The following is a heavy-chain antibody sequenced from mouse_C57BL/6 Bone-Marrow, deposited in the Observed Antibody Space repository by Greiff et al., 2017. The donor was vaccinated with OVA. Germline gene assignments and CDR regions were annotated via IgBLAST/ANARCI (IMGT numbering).Heavy chain of an antibody. CDR3: ARLGFAY. V-gene: IGHV5-6*01. Sequence: EVKLVESGGDLVKPGGSLKLSCAASGFTFSSYGMSWVRQTPDKRLEWVATISSGGSYTYYPDSVKGRFTISRENAKNTLYLQMSSLKSEDTAMYYCARLGFAYWGQGTLVTVSA. CDR2: ISSGGSYT. J-gene: IGHJ3*01. CDR1: GFTFSSYG.